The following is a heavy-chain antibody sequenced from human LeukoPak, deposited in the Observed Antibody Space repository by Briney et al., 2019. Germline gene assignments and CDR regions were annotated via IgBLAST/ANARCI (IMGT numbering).Heavy chain of an antibody. V-gene: IGHV3-30*04. J-gene: IGHJ4*02. CDR1: GFTFSSYA. Sequence: PGGSLRLSCAASGFTFSSYAMHWVRQAPGKGLEWVAVISYDGSNKYYADSVKGRFTISRDNSKNTLYLQMNSLRAEDTAVYYCAIAGTTFAISYWGQGTLVTVSS. CDR3: AIAGTTFAISY. D-gene: IGHD1-1*01. CDR2: ISYDGSNK.